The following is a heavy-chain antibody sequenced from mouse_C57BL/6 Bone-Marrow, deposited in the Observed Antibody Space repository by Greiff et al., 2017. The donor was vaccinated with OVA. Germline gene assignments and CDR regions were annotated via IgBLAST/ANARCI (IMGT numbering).Heavy chain of an antibody. CDR2: IYPRSGNT. V-gene: IGHV1-81*01. J-gene: IGHJ2*01. D-gene: IGHD1-1*02. CDR3: AWYPFDY. Sequence: QVQLQPSGAELARPGASVKLSCKASGYTFTSYGISWVKQRTGQGLEWIGEIYPRSGNTYYNEKFKGKATLTADKSSSTAYMELRSLTSEDSAVYFCAWYPFDYWGQGTTLTVSS. CDR1: GYTFTSYG.